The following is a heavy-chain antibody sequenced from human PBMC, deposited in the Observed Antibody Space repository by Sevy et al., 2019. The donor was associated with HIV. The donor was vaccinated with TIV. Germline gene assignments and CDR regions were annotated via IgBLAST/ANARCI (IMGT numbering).Heavy chain of an antibody. CDR2: IWYGGKNA. CDR1: GFTFSNFG. CDR3: ARDLEEWELRYLGY. Sequence: GGSLSLSCAASGFTFSNFGMHWARQVPGGGLEWVAIIWYGGKNAYYADSVKGRFTISRDNSKNTLYLQMNNLRAEDTAVYYCARDLEEWELRYLGYWGQGTLVTVSS. D-gene: IGHD1-26*01. V-gene: IGHV3-33*01. J-gene: IGHJ4*02.